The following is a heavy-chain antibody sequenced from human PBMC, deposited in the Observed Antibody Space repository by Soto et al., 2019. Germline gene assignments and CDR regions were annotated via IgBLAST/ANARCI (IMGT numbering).Heavy chain of an antibody. CDR1: GFTFTTFG. Sequence: ESGGGVVQPGRSLRLSCEASGFTFTTFGIHWVRQAPGKGLEWVAVISYAGSNKYIADPFRGRFTISRDNSKNMVYLQMKSLRVDDTAVYYCARDRSLGIAAAGLDYWGPGTLVTVSS. CDR2: ISYAGSNK. D-gene: IGHD6-13*01. J-gene: IGHJ4*02. CDR3: ARDRSLGIAAAGLDY. V-gene: IGHV3-33*01.